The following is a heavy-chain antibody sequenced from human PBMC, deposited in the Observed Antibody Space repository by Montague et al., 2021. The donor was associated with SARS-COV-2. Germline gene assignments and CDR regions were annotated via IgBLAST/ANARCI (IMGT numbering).Heavy chain of an antibody. J-gene: IGHJ3*02. CDR2: HSGTT. V-gene: IGHV4-30-2*04. Sequence: HSGTTYYKPSLQSRLTMSIDTSTNQFSLRLTSVTAADTAVFFCVREKEGGLRNVFDIWGQGTTGTVSS. CDR3: VREKEGGLRNVFDI.